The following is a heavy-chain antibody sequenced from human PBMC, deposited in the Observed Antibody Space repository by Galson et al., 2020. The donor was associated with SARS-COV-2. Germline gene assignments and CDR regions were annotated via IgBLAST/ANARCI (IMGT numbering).Heavy chain of an antibody. V-gene: IGHV1-18*01. CDR2: ISTYNGNT. Sequence: ASVKVSCKASGYSFRTYGVNWVRQAPGQGLEWMGWISTYNGNTIYAQKFQGRVTMTTDTSTSTAYMEVRSLRSDDTAVYYCAREVGSNYKYVMDVWGQGTTVTVSS. CDR3: AREVGSNYKYVMDV. J-gene: IGHJ6*02. D-gene: IGHD3-10*01. CDR1: GYSFRTYG.